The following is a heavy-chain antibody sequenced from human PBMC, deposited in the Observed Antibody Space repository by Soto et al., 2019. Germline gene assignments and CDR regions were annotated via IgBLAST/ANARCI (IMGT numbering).Heavy chain of an antibody. CDR3: PSVRIVGATTDVD. D-gene: IGHD1-26*01. CDR2: INPSGGST. J-gene: IGHJ4*02. V-gene: IGHV1-46*01. CDR1: GYPFTSYY. Sequence: GSSVQVSCKASGYPFTSYYMHWVRQAPGQGLEWMGIINPSGGSTSYAQKFQGRVTMTRDTSTSTVYMELSSLRSEDTAVYYCPSVRIVGATTDVDWGQGNRVTVST.